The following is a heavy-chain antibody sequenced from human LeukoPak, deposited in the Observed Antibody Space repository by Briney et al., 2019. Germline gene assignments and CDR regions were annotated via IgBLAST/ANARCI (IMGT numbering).Heavy chain of an antibody. Sequence: GASVKVSCKASGGTFSNYAINWVRQAPGQGLDWLGGIVPVLGTANYAQKFQGRVTITADESTSTTYMELSSLRSEDTAVYYCARGAKWELLGTPAANWFDPWGQGTLVTVSS. D-gene: IGHD1-26*01. CDR3: ARGAKWELLGTPAANWFDP. V-gene: IGHV1-69*13. CDR1: GGTFSNYA. CDR2: IVPVLGTA. J-gene: IGHJ5*02.